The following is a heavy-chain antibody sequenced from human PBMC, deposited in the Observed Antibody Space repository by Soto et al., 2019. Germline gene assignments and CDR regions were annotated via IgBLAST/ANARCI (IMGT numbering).Heavy chain of an antibody. V-gene: IGHV3-30*04. Sequence: PGGSLRVSCAASGFNFRTYALHWVRQPPGKGLEWVAVISYDGRNRWYADSVKGRFTISRDNSKNTLFLEMDSLRLDDTAVYYCARDERPYVAVAGTLDYWGQGTLVTVSS. CDR2: ISYDGRNR. D-gene: IGHD6-19*01. CDR3: ARDERPYVAVAGTLDY. CDR1: GFNFRTYA. J-gene: IGHJ4*02.